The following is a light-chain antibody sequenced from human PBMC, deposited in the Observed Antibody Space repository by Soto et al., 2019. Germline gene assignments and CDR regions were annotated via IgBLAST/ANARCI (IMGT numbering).Light chain of an antibody. J-gene: IGKJ4*01. CDR3: QQFSSYPLT. Sequence: AIQLTQSPSSLSASVGDRVTITCRASQGIGSALAWYQQRPGEAPRFLIYDASTLGSGVPLRFSGSGSGTYFTLTIITLQLEDFATYYCQQFSSYPLTFGGGTKVDIK. CDR1: QGIGSA. CDR2: DAS. V-gene: IGKV1-13*02.